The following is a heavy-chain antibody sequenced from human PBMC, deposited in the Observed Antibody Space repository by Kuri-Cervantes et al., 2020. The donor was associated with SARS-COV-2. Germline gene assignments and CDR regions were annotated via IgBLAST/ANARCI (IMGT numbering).Heavy chain of an antibody. CDR3: AKTFAARPNFDY. CDR1: GFTFGDHY. V-gene: IGHV3-11*01. J-gene: IGHJ4*02. D-gene: IGHD6-6*01. Sequence: GGSLRLSCAASGFTFGDHYMNWIRQAPGKGLEWVSYIGTSGNYKYYADSVKGRFTISRDNSKKSVYLQMNSLRAEDTSVYYCAKTFAARPNFDYWGQGTLVTVSS. CDR2: IGTSGNYK.